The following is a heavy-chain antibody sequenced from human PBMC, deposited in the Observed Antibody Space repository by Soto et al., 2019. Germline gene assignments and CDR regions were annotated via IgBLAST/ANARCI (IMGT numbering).Heavy chain of an antibody. D-gene: IGHD3-22*01. CDR2: IIPMFGTA. CDR3: AGGGYYYDGSGYYALAY. CDR1: GGSFSSYA. V-gene: IGHV1-69*01. Sequence: QVQLVQSGAEVKKPGSSVKVSCKASGGSFSSYAFSWVRQAPGEGLEWMGGIIPMFGTANYVQKFQGRVTITPEESTSTAHVELTGPRSEDTAFYHWAGGGYYYDGSGYYALAYWGQGTLVTVSS. J-gene: IGHJ4*02.